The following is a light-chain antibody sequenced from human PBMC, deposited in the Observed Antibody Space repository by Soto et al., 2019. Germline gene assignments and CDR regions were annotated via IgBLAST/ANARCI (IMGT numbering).Light chain of an antibody. V-gene: IGKV3-11*01. CDR1: QAVSTY. J-gene: IGKJ1*01. Sequence: VLTQSPATLSLSPGERATLSCRASQAVSTYVAWYQHEPGQAPRLLIYDASNRATGVPFRFSGSGSGTDFTLTVSSLEPEDFAVYYCQQRLLWPQTFGQGTKVEI. CDR2: DAS. CDR3: QQRLLWPQT.